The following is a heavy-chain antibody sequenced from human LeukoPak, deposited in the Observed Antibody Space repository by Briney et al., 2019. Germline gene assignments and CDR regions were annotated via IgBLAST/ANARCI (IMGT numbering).Heavy chain of an antibody. V-gene: IGHV4-39*07. D-gene: IGHD2-21*02. CDR2: IYYSGST. J-gene: IGHJ3*02. CDR1: GGSISSSSYY. Sequence: PSETLSLTCTVSGGSISSSSYYWGWIRQPPGKGLEWIGSIYYSGSTYYNPSLKSRVTISVDTSKNQFSLKLSSVTAADTAVYYCSVPRAVTAIPSDAFDIWGQGTMVTVSS. CDR3: SVPRAVTAIPSDAFDI.